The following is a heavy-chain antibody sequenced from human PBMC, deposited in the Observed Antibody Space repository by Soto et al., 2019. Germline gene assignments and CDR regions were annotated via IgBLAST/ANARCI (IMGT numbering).Heavy chain of an antibody. V-gene: IGHV3-48*01. Sequence: GGSLRLSCAASGFTFSSYSMNWVRQAPGKGLEWVSYISSSSSTIYYADSVKGRFTISRDNAKNSLYLQMNSLRAEDTAVYYCARDGQFGYSSSEYNWFDPWGQGTLVTVSS. CDR1: GFTFSSYS. D-gene: IGHD6-13*01. CDR3: ARDGQFGYSSSEYNWFDP. J-gene: IGHJ5*02. CDR2: ISSSSSTI.